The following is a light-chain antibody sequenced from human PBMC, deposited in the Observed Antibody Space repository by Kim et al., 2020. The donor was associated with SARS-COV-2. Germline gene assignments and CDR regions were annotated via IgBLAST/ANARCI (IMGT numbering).Light chain of an antibody. CDR3: QQFGTSLIT. V-gene: IGKV3-20*01. J-gene: IGKJ5*01. CDR2: GAS. Sequence: LSPGERATLSCRARQSVGSSLAWHQQKPGQPPRLLIYGASNRATGIPDRFSGSGSGTDFTLIISRLEPEDFAVYYCQQFGTSLITFGQGTRLEIK. CDR1: QSVGSS.